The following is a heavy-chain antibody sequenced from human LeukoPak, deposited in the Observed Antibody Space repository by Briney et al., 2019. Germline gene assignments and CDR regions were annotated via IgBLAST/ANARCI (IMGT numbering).Heavy chain of an antibody. CDR3: ARGAAMATKTFDY. Sequence: ASVKVSCKASGYTFTSYAMHWVRQAPGQRLEWMGWINAGNGNTKYSQKFQGRVTMTTDTSTSTAYMELRSLRSDDTAVYYCARGAAMATKTFDYWGQGPLVTVSS. CDR2: INAGNGNT. CDR1: GYTFTSYA. V-gene: IGHV1-3*01. D-gene: IGHD5-18*01. J-gene: IGHJ4*02.